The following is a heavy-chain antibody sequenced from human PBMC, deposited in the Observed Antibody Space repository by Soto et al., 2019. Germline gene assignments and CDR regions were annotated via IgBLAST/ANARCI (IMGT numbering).Heavy chain of an antibody. CDR3: ARTGLTGTRRANWCER. D-gene: IGHD1-20*01. CDR1: GYSFTSYW. Sequence: ESLQISCKGSGYSFTSYWISWVRQMPGKGLEWMGRIDPSDSYTNYSPSFQGHVTISADKSISTAYLQWSSLKASDTAMYYCARTGLTGTRRANWCERWGQGTLVSVSA. V-gene: IGHV5-10-1*01. J-gene: IGHJ5*02. CDR2: IDPSDSYT.